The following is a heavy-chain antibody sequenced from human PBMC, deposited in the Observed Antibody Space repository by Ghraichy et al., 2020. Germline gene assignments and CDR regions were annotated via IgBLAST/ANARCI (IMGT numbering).Heavy chain of an antibody. CDR3: AKDLVPGIAVALDY. Sequence: LSLTCAASGFTFSSYGMHWVRQAPGKGLEWVAVISYDGSNKYYAESVKGRFTISRDNSKNTLYLQMNSLRAEDTAVYYCAKDLVPGIAVALDYWGQGTLVTVSS. CDR1: GFTFSSYG. J-gene: IGHJ4*02. CDR2: ISYDGSNK. D-gene: IGHD6-19*01. V-gene: IGHV3-30*18.